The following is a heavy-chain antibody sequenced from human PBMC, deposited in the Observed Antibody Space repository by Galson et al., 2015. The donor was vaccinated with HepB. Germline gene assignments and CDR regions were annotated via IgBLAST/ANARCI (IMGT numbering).Heavy chain of an antibody. D-gene: IGHD2-15*01. CDR1: GGSISSYY. CDR2: IYYSGST. V-gene: IGHV4-59*01. Sequence: SETLSLTCTVSGGSISSYYWSWIRQPPGKGLEWIGYIYYSGSTNYNPSLKSRVTISVDTSKNQFSLKLSSVTAADTAVYYCARAVDHYYYYMDVWGKGTTVTVSS. J-gene: IGHJ6*03. CDR3: ARAVDHYYYYMDV.